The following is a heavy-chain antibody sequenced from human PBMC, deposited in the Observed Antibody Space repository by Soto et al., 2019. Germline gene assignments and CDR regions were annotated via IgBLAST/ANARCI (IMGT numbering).Heavy chain of an antibody. CDR3: ARGTPREPFTTMVRGPPSGWFDP. Sequence: SETLSLTCAVYGGSFSGYYWSWIRQPPGKGLEWIGEINHSGCTNYNPSLKSRVTISVDTSKNQFSLKLSSVTAADTAVYYCARGTPREPFTTMVRGPPSGWFDPWGQGTLVTVSS. D-gene: IGHD3-10*01. J-gene: IGHJ5*02. V-gene: IGHV4-34*01. CDR2: INHSGCT. CDR1: GGSFSGYY.